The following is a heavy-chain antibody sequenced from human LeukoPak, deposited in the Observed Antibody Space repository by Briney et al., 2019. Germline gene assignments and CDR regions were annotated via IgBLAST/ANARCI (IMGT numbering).Heavy chain of an antibody. Sequence: GGSLRLSCAASGFTVSSNYMSWVRQAPGKGLEWVSVIYSGGSTYYADSVKGRFTISRDNAKNSLYLQMNSLRAEDTAVYYCARDYGGSSPFDYWGQGTLVTVSS. CDR3: ARDYGGSSPFDY. CDR2: IYSGGST. J-gene: IGHJ4*02. CDR1: GFTVSSNY. D-gene: IGHD4-23*01. V-gene: IGHV3-53*01.